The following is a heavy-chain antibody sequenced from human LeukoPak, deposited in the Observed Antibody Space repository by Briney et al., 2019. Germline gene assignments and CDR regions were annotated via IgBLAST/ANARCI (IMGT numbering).Heavy chain of an antibody. D-gene: IGHD2-15*01. CDR3: AKSPNVGYCSGGSCYFDY. V-gene: IGHV3-23*01. CDR2: SSGSGGST. CDR1: GLTFSSYA. J-gene: IGHJ4*02. Sequence: GGAPRLSCAASGLTFSSYAMSWVRQARGKWLEWVAASSGSGGSTYYAGYVRGPFTLSKDNSKHTLYLQMNSLRAEDTAVYYCAKSPNVGYCSGGSCYFDYWGQGTLVPLSS.